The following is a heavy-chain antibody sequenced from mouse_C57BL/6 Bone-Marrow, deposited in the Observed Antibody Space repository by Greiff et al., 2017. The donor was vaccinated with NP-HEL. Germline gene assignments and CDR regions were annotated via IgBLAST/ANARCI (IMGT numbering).Heavy chain of an antibody. D-gene: IGHD4-1*01. Sequence: EVKVVESGGGLVQPGGSLKLSCAASGFTFSDYGMAWVRQAPRKGPEWVAVISNLAYSIYYADTVTGRFTISRENAKNTLYLEMSSLRSEDTAMYYCASGLGRAWFAYWGQGTLVTVSA. J-gene: IGHJ3*01. CDR1: GFTFSDYG. V-gene: IGHV5-15*01. CDR2: ISNLAYSI. CDR3: ASGLGRAWFAY.